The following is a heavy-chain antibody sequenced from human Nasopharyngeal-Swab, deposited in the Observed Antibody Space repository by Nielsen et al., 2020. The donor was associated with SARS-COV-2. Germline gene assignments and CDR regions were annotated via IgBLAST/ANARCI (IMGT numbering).Heavy chain of an antibody. D-gene: IGHD6-13*01. J-gene: IGHJ6*02. CDR3: ARDLSSIWTSGLGV. CDR2: ISGSGGST. Sequence: LSLTCAASGFTFSSYAMSWVRQAPGKGLEWVSAISGSGGSTYYADSVKGRFTISRDNSKNTLYLQMNSLRAEDTAVYYCARDLSSIWTSGLGVWGQGTTVIVSS. V-gene: IGHV3-23*01. CDR1: GFTFSSYA.